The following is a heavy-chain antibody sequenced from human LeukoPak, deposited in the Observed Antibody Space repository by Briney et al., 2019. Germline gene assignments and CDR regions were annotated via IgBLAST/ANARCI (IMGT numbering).Heavy chain of an antibody. Sequence: GGSLRLSCAASGFTFSDYYMSWIRQAPGKGLEWVAVISYDGSNKYYADSVKGRFTISRDNSKNTLYLQMNSLRAEDTAVYYCAREYDSRSLDYWGQGTLVTVSS. CDR3: AREYDSRSLDY. CDR2: ISYDGSNK. V-gene: IGHV3-30-3*01. D-gene: IGHD3-22*01. J-gene: IGHJ4*02. CDR1: GFTFSDYY.